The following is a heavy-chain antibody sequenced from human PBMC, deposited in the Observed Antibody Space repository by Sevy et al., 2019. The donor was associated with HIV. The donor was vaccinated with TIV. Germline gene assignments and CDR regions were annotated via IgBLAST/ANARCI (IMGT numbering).Heavy chain of an antibody. D-gene: IGHD4-17*01. CDR3: TRLVYGDYVNYVDP. J-gene: IGHJ5*02. CDR1: SGSISSNTYY. CDR2: IYYTGST. V-gene: IGHV4-39*01. Sequence: SETLSLTCTVSSGSISSNTYYWGWIRQPPGKGLEWIGTIYYTGSTYYSPSLKSRVSISVDTSKNQFSLKLISVTAADTAVYYCTRLVYGDYVNYVDPWGQGTLVTVSS.